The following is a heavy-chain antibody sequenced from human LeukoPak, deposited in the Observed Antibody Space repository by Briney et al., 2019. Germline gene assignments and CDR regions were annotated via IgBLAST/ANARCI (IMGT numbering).Heavy chain of an antibody. D-gene: IGHD6-19*01. J-gene: IGHJ4*02. Sequence: EASVKVSCKASGYTFPSYGISWVRQAPGQGLEWMGWISAYNGNTNYAQKLQGRVTMSTDTSTSTAYMELRSPRSDDTAVYYCARGYSSGWSDYWGQGTLVTVSS. CDR1: GYTFPSYG. V-gene: IGHV1-18*01. CDR3: ARGYSSGWSDY. CDR2: ISAYNGNT.